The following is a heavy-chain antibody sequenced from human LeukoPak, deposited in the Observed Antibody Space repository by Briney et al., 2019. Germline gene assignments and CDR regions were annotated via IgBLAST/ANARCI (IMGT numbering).Heavy chain of an antibody. CDR2: INHSGST. CDR3: ASIVVVPAAPRGWFDP. V-gene: IGHV4-34*01. CDR1: GGSFSGYY. D-gene: IGHD2-2*01. J-gene: IGHJ5*02. Sequence: SETLSLTCAVYGGSFSGYYWSWIRQPPGKGLEWIGEINHSGSTNYNPSLKSRVTISVDTSKNQFSLKLSSVTAADTAVYYCASIVVVPAAPRGWFDPWGQGTLVTVSS.